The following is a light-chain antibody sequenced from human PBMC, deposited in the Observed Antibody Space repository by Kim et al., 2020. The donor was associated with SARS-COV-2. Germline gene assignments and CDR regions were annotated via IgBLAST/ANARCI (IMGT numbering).Light chain of an antibody. CDR2: GAS. J-gene: IGKJ1*01. CDR1: QDSRND. Sequence: ASVGDTVIITCRTSQDSRNDLGWYQQTPGRAPKRLIYGASSLESGAPSRFSGSGSGTEFTLTISSLQPEDFASYFCLQHYSEPWAFGQGTKVDIK. V-gene: IGKV1-17*01. CDR3: LQHYSEPWA.